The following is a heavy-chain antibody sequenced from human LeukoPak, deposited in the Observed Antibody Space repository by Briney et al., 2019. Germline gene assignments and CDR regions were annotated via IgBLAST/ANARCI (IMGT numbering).Heavy chain of an antibody. J-gene: IGHJ4*02. Sequence: SETLSLTCAVYVDSFSGYYWSWIRQPPGKGMEWIGEIHHSGSTNYHPSLKSRVSMSVDTSKNQFSLELSSVTAADTAVYYCARVSGNYYRIDYWGRGTPVTVST. CDR2: IHHSGST. CDR3: ARVSGNYYRIDY. CDR1: VDSFSGYY. D-gene: IGHD1-26*01. V-gene: IGHV4-34*01.